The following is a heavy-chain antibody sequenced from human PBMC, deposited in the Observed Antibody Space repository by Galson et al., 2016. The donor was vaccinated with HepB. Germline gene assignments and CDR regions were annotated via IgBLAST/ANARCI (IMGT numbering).Heavy chain of an antibody. V-gene: IGHV3-48*03. CDR3: AREPVRLDDLLTGPPKNPDY. CDR2: ISSSGTTI. J-gene: IGHJ4*02. D-gene: IGHD3-9*01. CDR1: GFTFSRYE. Sequence: SLRLSCAGSGFTFSRYEMNWVRQAPGKGLEWVSYISSSGTTIYYADSVKGRFTISRDNAKNSLYLQMNSLRAEDTAVYYCAREPVRLDDLLTGPPKNPDYWGQGTLVTVSS.